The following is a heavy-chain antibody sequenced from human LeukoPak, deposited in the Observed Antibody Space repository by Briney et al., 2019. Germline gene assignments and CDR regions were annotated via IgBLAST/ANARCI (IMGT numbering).Heavy chain of an antibody. V-gene: IGHV4-4*02. J-gene: IGHJ4*02. CDR3: ARDPRGYSSSWPYYFDY. CDR2: IYHSGST. CDR1: GGSISSSNW. D-gene: IGHD6-13*01. Sequence: TSSGTLSLTCAVSGGSISSSNWWSWVRQPPGKGLEWIGEIYHSGSTNYNPSLKSRVTISVDKSKNQFSLKLSSVTAADTAVYYCARDPRGYSSSWPYYFDYWGQGTLVTVSS.